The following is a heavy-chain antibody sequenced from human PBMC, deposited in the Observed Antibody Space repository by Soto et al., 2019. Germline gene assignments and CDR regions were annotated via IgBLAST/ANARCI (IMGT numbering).Heavy chain of an antibody. CDR2: ISGSAGGT. D-gene: IGHD6-19*01. CDR1: GFTFSNYA. V-gene: IGHV3-23*01. Sequence: EVQLLESGGDLVQPGGSLRLSCAASGFTFSNYAMSWVRQAPGKGLEWVSTISGSAGGTYYADSVKGRFTISRDNSKNTLYLQMISLRAEDTAVYYCAKDLISAVGKPRFDYWGQGTLVSVSS. CDR3: AKDLISAVGKPRFDY. J-gene: IGHJ4*02.